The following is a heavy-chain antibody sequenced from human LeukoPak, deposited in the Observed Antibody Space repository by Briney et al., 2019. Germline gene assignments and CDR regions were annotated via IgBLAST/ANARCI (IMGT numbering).Heavy chain of an antibody. V-gene: IGHV4-4*07. Sequence: SETLSLTCTVSGGSISSYYWSWIRQPAGKGLEWIGRIYTSGSTNYNPSLKSRVTMSVDTSKNQFSLKLSSVTAADTAVYYYARERSYGDYEFGRYYFDYWGQGTLVTVSS. J-gene: IGHJ4*02. CDR1: GGSISSYY. CDR3: ARERSYGDYEFGRYYFDY. D-gene: IGHD4-17*01. CDR2: IYTSGST.